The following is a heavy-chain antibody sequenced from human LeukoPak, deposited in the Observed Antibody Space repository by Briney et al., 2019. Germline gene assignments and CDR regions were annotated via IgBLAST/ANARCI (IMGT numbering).Heavy chain of an antibody. CDR3: ARGRYGYVWGSYRRWDY. D-gene: IGHD3-16*02. CDR2: INPSSGIT. CDR1: GYSLTREC. V-gene: IGHV1-46*01. Sequence: SKNDSPKVSGYSLTRECMHWGRQSPGQEREWMGIINPSSGITSYAQKFQGRVTMTRDTSTSTVYRELSSLRSEDTAVYYCARGRYGYVWGSYRRWDYWGQGTLVTVSS. J-gene: IGHJ4*02.